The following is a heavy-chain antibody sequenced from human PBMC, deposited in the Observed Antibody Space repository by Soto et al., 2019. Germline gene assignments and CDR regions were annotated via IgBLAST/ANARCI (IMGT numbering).Heavy chain of an antibody. D-gene: IGHD2-15*01. CDR1: GGSFSGYF. J-gene: IGHJ5*02. CDR2: INHSGGT. V-gene: IGHV4-34*01. Sequence: QVQLQQWGAGLLKPSETLSLTCAVYGGSFSGYFWTWIRQPPGKGLEWIGQINHSGGTNYNPSLKSRVSISIDTSKHQFSLNLNSVSAADTAVYYCARRLVNRPVDPWGQGTLVTVSS. CDR3: ARRLVNRPVDP.